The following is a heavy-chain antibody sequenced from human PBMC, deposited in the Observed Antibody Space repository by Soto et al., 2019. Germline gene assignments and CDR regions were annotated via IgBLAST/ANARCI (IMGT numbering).Heavy chain of an antibody. CDR2: ISNSGGST. CDR3: AHPRGFGVFDAYDI. CDR1: GFTFSTYA. J-gene: IGHJ3*02. Sequence: LRLSCTASGFTFSTYAMSWVRQAPGKGLEWVSAISNSGGSTYYADSVQGRFTISRDNYMNTLYLQMNSLRIEDTAVYFCAHPRGFGVFDAYDIWGQGTMVTVSS. V-gene: IGHV3-23*01. D-gene: IGHD3-10*01.